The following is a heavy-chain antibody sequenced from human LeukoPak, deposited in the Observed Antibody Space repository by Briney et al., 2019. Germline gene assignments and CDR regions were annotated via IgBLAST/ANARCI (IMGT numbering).Heavy chain of an antibody. CDR2: IKQDGSEK. J-gene: IGHJ6*03. CDR3: ARDSAIFGVVIIRYYYYMDV. D-gene: IGHD3-3*01. Sequence: GGSLRLSCAASGFTFSRYWMSWVRQAPGKGLEWVANIKQDGSEKYYVDSVKGRFTISRDNAKNSLYLQMNSLRAEDTAVYYCARDSAIFGVVIIRYYYYMDVWGKGTTVTVSS. V-gene: IGHV3-7*01. CDR1: GFTFSRYW.